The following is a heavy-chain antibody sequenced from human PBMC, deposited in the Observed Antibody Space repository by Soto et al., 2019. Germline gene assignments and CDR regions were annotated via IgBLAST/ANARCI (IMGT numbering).Heavy chain of an antibody. Sequence: EVLLVESGGGLVKPGGSLKLSCAASGFDFNSHTMSWVRQAPGKGLEWVSTISSKSAYIYYADSLKGRFTVSRDNAETSLYLHMTSLTVDDTAVYSCAKVGRYFPESTESDWGQGTLVTVSS. CDR3: AKVGRYFPESTESD. V-gene: IGHV3-21*01. CDR2: ISSKSAYI. J-gene: IGHJ4*02. CDR1: GFDFNSHT. D-gene: IGHD2-2*01.